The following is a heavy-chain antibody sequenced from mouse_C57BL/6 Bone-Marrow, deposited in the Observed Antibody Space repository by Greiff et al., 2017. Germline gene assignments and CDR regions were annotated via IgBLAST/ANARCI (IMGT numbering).Heavy chain of an antibody. Sequence: EVKVVESEGGLVQPGSSMKLSCTASGFTFSDYYMAWVRQVPEKGLEWVANINYDGSSTYYLDSLKSRFIISRDNAKNILYLQMSSLKSEDTATYYCARGSDGYYSYFDYWGQGTTLTVSS. CDR1: GFTFSDYY. V-gene: IGHV5-16*01. CDR2: INYDGSST. J-gene: IGHJ2*01. D-gene: IGHD2-3*01. CDR3: ARGSDGYYSYFDY.